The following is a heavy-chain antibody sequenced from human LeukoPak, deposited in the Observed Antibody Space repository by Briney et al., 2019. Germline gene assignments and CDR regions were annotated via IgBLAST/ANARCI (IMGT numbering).Heavy chain of an antibody. Sequence: GGSLRLSCAVSGFPFSSYVMSWVRQAPGKGLEWVSSIGAAGGSKNYADSVKGRFTISRDNSKSTLYLQMSSLSPDDTAVYYCAKGGGLSCYDYWGQGTLVTVSS. CDR1: GFPFSSYV. CDR2: IGAAGGSK. CDR3: AKGGGLSCYDY. J-gene: IGHJ4*02. D-gene: IGHD2-15*01. V-gene: IGHV3-23*01.